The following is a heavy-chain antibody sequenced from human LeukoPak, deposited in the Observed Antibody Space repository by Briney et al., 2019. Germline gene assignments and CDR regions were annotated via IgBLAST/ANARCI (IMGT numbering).Heavy chain of an antibody. CDR1: GFTFSSYG. Sequence: GGSLRLSCAASGFTFSSYGMHWVRQAPGKGLEWVAFVRYDGSNKYYADSVKGRFTISRGNSKNTLYLQMNSLRAEDTAVYYCAKVNKYCSSTSCYYYFDYWGQGTLVTVSS. CDR2: VRYDGSNK. D-gene: IGHD2-2*01. J-gene: IGHJ4*02. V-gene: IGHV3-30*02. CDR3: AKVNKYCSSTSCYYYFDY.